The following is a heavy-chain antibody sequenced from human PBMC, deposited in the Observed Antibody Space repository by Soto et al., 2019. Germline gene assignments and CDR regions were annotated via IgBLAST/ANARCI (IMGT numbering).Heavy chain of an antibody. Sequence: QLQLQESGPGLVKPSETLSLTCTVSGGSISSSSYYWGWIRQPPGKGLEWIGSIYYSGSTYYNPSLTGRVTISVDTSKNQFSLKLSSVTAADTAVYYCARTVDTANYDYWGQGTLVTVSS. V-gene: IGHV4-39*01. CDR1: GGSISSSSYY. CDR3: ARTVDTANYDY. J-gene: IGHJ4*02. D-gene: IGHD5-18*01. CDR2: IYYSGST.